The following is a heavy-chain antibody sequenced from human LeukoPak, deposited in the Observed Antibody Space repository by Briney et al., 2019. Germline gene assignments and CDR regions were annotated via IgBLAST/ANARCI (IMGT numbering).Heavy chain of an antibody. CDR3: AKAQFGFDILTGPDY. Sequence: GGSLRLSCAASGFTFSSYAMSWVRQAPGRGLEWVSAISGSGGSTYYADSVKGRFTMSRDNSKNTLYLQMNSLRAEDTAVYYCAKAQFGFDILTGPDYWGQGTLVTVSS. CDR2: ISGSGGST. V-gene: IGHV3-23*01. J-gene: IGHJ4*02. D-gene: IGHD3-9*01. CDR1: GFTFSSYA.